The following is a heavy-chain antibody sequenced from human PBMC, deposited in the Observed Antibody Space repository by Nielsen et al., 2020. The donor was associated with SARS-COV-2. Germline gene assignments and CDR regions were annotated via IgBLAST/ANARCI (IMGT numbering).Heavy chain of an antibody. CDR2: IDPSDSYT. V-gene: IGHV5-10-1*01. CDR1: GYSFTSYW. Sequence: GGSLRLSCKGSGYSFTSYWISWVRQMPGKGLEWMGGIDPSDSYTNYSPSFQGHVTISADKSISTAYLQWSSLKASDTAMYYCARLRYDFSSGFDPWGQGTLVTVSS. D-gene: IGHD3-3*01. CDR3: ARLRYDFSSGFDP. J-gene: IGHJ5*02.